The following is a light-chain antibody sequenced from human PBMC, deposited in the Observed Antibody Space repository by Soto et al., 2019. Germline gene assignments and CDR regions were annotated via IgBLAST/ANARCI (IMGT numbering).Light chain of an antibody. CDR3: QPRGSRPRT. V-gene: IGKV3-11*01. J-gene: IGKJ2*01. CDR2: GAS. Sequence: EIVLTQSPATLSLSPGERATLSCRASQSVSSYLAWYQQKPGQAPMLLIYGASNRATGIPARFSGSGSGTEFPLPSRGVKAEDFAGHYCQPRGSRPRTLGQGTKLES. CDR1: QSVSSY.